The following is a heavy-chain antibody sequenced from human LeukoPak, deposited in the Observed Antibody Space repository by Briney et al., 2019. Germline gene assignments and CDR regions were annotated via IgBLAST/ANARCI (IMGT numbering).Heavy chain of an antibody. CDR2: IHYSGNT. J-gene: IGHJ3*02. D-gene: IGHD1-26*01. Sequence: SETLSLTCTVSGDSISRYYWSWIRQPPGTGLEWIGYIHYSGNTNYNPSLRSRVSISVGTSNNQFSLKLSSVTAADTAVYYCARPGWVGATGAFHIWGQGTPVTVSS. V-gene: IGHV4-59*01. CDR1: GDSISRYY. CDR3: ARPGWVGATGAFHI.